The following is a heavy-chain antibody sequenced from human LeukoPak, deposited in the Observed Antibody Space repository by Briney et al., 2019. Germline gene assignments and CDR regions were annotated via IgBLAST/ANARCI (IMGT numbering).Heavy chain of an antibody. CDR2: IYHSGST. Sequence: SETLSLTCTVSDYSITNGYYWGWIRQPPGKGLEWIGSIYHSGSTYYNPSLKSRVTISVDTSKNQFSLKLSSVTAADAAVFYCARAFYSSSWYHKEDFFDYWGQGTLVTVSS. V-gene: IGHV4-38-2*02. CDR1: DYSITNGYY. CDR3: ARAFYSSSWYHKEDFFDY. J-gene: IGHJ4*02. D-gene: IGHD6-13*01.